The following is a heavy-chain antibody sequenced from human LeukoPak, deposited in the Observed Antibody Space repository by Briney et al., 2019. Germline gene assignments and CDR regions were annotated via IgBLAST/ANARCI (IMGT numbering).Heavy chain of an antibody. V-gene: IGHV3-23*01. D-gene: IGHD3-22*01. CDR3: AKGAASGLVDWFDP. Sequence: GGSLRLSCAASGFTFSNYAMMWVRQAPGKGLEWVSSITGDYATYSADPAKGRFTTSRDNSKNTVYLQMDSLRDDDTAVYYCAKGAASGLVDWFDPWGQGTLVTVSS. CDR1: GFTFSNYA. CDR2: ITGDYAT. J-gene: IGHJ5*02.